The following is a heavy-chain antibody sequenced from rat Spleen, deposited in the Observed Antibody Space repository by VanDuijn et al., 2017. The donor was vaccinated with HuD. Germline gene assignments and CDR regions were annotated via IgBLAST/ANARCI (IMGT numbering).Heavy chain of an antibody. J-gene: IGHJ2*01. CDR2: ISYSGVT. V-gene: IGHV3-1*01. D-gene: IGHD1-5*01. Sequence: EVQLQESGPGLVKPSQSLSLTCSVTDYSITSNFWGWIRKFPGNKMEWMGYISYSGVTSYNPSRKGRVSITRDTSKNQFFLQLNSVTSEDTATYYCARSGTTSLFDYWGQGVMVTVSS. CDR1: DYSITSNF. CDR3: ARSGTTSLFDY.